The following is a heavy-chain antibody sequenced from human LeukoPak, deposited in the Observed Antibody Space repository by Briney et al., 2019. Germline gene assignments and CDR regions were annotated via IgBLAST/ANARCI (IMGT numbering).Heavy chain of an antibody. CDR2: ISSRGSTI. CDR3: VISKIYYFDY. V-gene: IGHV3-11*01. J-gene: IGHJ4*02. Sequence: GGSLRLSCAASGFTFSDYYMSWIRQAPGKGLEWVSYISSRGSTIYYADSVKGRFTISRDNAKNSLYLQMNSLRAEDTAVYYCVISKIYYFDYWSQGTLVTVSS. D-gene: IGHD2/OR15-2a*01. CDR1: GFTFSDYY.